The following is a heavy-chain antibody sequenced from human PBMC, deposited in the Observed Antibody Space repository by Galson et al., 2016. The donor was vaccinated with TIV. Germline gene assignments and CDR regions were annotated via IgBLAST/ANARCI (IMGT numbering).Heavy chain of an antibody. J-gene: IGHJ3*02. CDR3: ARVGRFQYFDWPNGAFDI. CDR1: GYTFTSYD. Sequence: SCKASGYTFTSYDINWVRQATGQGLEWMGWMNPNSGNTGYAQKFRGRVTMTRNTSVRTAYMELSSVTAADTAVYFCARVGRFQYFDWPNGAFDIWGRGTMVTISS. CDR2: MNPNSGNT. D-gene: IGHD3-9*01. V-gene: IGHV1-8*02.